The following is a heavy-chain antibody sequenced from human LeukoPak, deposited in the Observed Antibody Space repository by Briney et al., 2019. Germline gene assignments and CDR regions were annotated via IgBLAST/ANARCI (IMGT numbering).Heavy chain of an antibody. CDR3: ARRAGAYSRPYDY. D-gene: IGHD4/OR15-4a*01. CDR1: GFTFSSNG. Sequence: GGSLRLSCVASGFTFSSNGMHWVRRAPGKGLEWVTFIQYDGSKKYYADSVKGRFTISRDNSKNTLYLEMNSLRAEDTAVYYCARRAGAYSRPYDYWGQGTLVTVSS. V-gene: IGHV3-30*02. CDR2: IQYDGSKK. J-gene: IGHJ4*02.